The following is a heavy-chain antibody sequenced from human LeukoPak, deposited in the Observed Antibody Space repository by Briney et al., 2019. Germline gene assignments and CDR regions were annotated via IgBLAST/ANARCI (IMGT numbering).Heavy chain of an antibody. J-gene: IGHJ4*02. CDR2: ISGSGGST. CDR1: GFTFSSYG. D-gene: IGHD3-10*01. Sequence: GGTLRLSCAASGFTFSSYGMSWVRQAPGKGLEWVSAISGSGGSTYYADSVKGRFTISRDNSKNTLYLQMNSLRAEDTAVYYCARAQAQAYGSGSYYIPVISGSDYWGQGTLVTVSS. CDR3: ARAQAQAYGSGSYYIPVISGSDY. V-gene: IGHV3-23*01.